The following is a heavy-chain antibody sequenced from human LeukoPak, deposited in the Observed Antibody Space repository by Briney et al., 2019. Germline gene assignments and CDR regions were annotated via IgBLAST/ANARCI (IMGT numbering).Heavy chain of an antibody. Sequence: PGGSLRLSCAASGFTVSSNYMSWVRQAPGKGLEWVSVIYSGGSTYYADSAKGRFTISRDNSKNTLYLQVNSLRAEDTAVYYCARPLAAAGTYYYYGMDVWGQGTTVTVSS. CDR1: GFTVSSNY. J-gene: IGHJ6*02. V-gene: IGHV3-66*04. CDR2: IYSGGST. CDR3: ARPLAAAGTYYYYGMDV. D-gene: IGHD6-13*01.